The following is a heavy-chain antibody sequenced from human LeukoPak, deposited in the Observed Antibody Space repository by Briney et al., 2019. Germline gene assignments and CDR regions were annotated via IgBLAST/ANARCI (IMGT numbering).Heavy chain of an antibody. CDR1: GFTFSNYG. CDR2: ISGSSSYL. D-gene: IGHD6-19*01. J-gene: IGHJ4*02. Sequence: PGGTLRLSCAASGFTFSNYGMSWVRQAPGKGLEWVSSISGSSSYLFFADSVKGRFTISRDNTKNSLYLQMNSLRVDDTAVYYCARDAVTGYSSGWYKPFPFDYWGQGSLVTVSS. V-gene: IGHV3-21*01. CDR3: ARDAVTGYSSGWYKPFPFDY.